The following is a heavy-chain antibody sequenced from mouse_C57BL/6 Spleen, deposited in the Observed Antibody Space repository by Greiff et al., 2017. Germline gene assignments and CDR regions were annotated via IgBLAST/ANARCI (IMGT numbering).Heavy chain of an antibody. CDR1: GYTFTSYW. J-gene: IGHJ4*01. D-gene: IGHD2-1*01. Sequence: VQLQQSGAELVKPGASVKMSCKASGYTFTSYWITWVKQRPGQGLEWIGDIYPGSGSTNYNEKFKSKATLTVDTSSSTAYMQLSSLTSEDSAVYYCARWDLHYAMDYWGQGTSVTVSS. CDR3: ARWDLHYAMDY. CDR2: IYPGSGST. V-gene: IGHV1-55*01.